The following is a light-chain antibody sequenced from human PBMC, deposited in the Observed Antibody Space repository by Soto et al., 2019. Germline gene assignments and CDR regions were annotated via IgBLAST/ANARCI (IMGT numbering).Light chain of an antibody. CDR3: SSYAGSNIYV. J-gene: IGLJ1*01. Sequence: QSALTQPPSASGPPGQSVTISCTGTNSDVGRYNYVSWYQQHPGKAPKLMISEVAKRPSGVPDRFSGSKSGNTASLTVSGLQAEDEADYYCSSYAGSNIYVFGTGTKVTVL. CDR2: EVA. V-gene: IGLV2-8*01. CDR1: NSDVGRYNY.